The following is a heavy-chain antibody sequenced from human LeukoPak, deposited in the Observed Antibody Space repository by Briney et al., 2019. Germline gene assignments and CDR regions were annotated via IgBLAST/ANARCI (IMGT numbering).Heavy chain of an antibody. CDR2: ISGSGGST. Sequence: GGSLTLSCAASGFTFSTYAMSWVRQAPGKGLEWVAGISGSGGSTSYADSVKRRLTISRDNSKNTLSLQMNTVRAADTAVFYCAKGWTNAFD. J-gene: IGHJ3*01. CDR1: GFTFSTYA. CDR3: AKGWTNAFD. D-gene: IGHD1-1*01. V-gene: IGHV3-23*01.